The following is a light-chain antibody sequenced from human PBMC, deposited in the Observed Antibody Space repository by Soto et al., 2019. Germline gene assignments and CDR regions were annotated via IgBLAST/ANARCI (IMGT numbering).Light chain of an antibody. Sequence: QAVLTQPPSVSGAPGQRVTISCTGSSSNIGAGFDVHWYQQLPGAAPKLLIYANSNRPSGVPDRFSGSNSGTSASLAITGLQAEDEADYYCATWDDSLNGVVFGGGTKLTVL. J-gene: IGLJ2*01. CDR1: SSNIGAGFD. CDR3: ATWDDSLNGVV. CDR2: ANS. V-gene: IGLV1-40*01.